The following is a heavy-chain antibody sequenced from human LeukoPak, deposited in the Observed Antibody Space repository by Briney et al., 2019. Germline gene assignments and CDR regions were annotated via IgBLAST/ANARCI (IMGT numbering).Heavy chain of an antibody. CDR2: ISSSGSTI. V-gene: IGHV3-11*01. CDR1: GFTFSDYY. CDR3: ARNMVRGKYYYYGMDV. D-gene: IGHD3-10*01. J-gene: IGHJ6*02. Sequence: GGSLRLSCAASGFTFSDYYMSWIRQAPGKGLEWVSYISSSGSTIYYADSVKGRFTISRDNAKNSLYLQMNSLRAEDTAVYYCARNMVRGKYYYYGMDVWGQGTTVTVSS.